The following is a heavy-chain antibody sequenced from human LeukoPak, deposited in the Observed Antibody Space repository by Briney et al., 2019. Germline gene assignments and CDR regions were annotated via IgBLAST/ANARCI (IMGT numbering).Heavy chain of an antibody. J-gene: IGHJ5*02. CDR2: IRYDGSNK. CDR1: GFTFSSYG. Sequence: GGPLRLSCAASGFTFSSYGMHWVRQAPGKGLEWVAFIRYDGSNKYYADSVKGRFTISRDNAKNTLYLQMNSLRAEDTAVYYCVKYGDYKFDPWGQGTLVTVSS. D-gene: IGHD4-17*01. CDR3: VKYGDYKFDP. V-gene: IGHV3-30*02.